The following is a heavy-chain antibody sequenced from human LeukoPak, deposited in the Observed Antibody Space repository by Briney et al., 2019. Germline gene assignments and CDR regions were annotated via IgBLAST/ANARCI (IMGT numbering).Heavy chain of an antibody. CDR1: GGSISSGDYY. J-gene: IGHJ4*02. CDR3: ARAGEDFWSGYYPDY. CDR2: IYYSGST. D-gene: IGHD3-3*01. Sequence: SETLSLTCTVSGGSISSGDYYWRWLRQPPGKGLEWLGYIYYSGSTYYNPSLKSRVTISVDTSKNQFSLKLSSVTAADTAVYYCARAGEDFWSGYYPDYWGQGTLVTVSS. V-gene: IGHV4-30-4*08.